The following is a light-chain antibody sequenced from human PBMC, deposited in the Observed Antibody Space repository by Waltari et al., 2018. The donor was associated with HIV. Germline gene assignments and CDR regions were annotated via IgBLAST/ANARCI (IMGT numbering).Light chain of an antibody. CDR3: QSADNSGTYV. J-gene: IGLJ1*01. V-gene: IGLV3-25*03. CDR1: TFSNQY. CDR2: RDI. Sequence: SSDLPQPPSVSVSPGQPARITCSGDTFSNQYSHWYQQKSGHAPVLVIFRDIERPSGIPERFSGSRSGATVTLTISGGQAEDEADYYCQSADNSGTYVFATGTQVTVL.